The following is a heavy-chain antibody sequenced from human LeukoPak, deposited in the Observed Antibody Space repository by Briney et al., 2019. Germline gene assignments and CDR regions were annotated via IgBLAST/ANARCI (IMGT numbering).Heavy chain of an antibody. CDR2: MNPNSGNT. Sequence: ASVKVSCKASGYTFTSYDINWVRQASGQGLEWMGWMNPNSGNTASAQKFQGRVTMTTNTSISTAYMELTGLRSEDTAMYFCARKGLLGSGKPWFDPWGQGTLVTISS. CDR1: GYTFTSYD. CDR3: ARKGLLGSGKPWFDP. J-gene: IGHJ5*02. V-gene: IGHV1-8*01. D-gene: IGHD2-15*01.